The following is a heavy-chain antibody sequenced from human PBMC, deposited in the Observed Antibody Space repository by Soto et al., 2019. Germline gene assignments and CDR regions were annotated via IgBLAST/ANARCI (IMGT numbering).Heavy chain of an antibody. V-gene: IGHV3-23*01. CDR3: AKETATGGGAFDI. CDR2: ILVGGST. J-gene: IGHJ3*02. CDR1: GFTCSIYD. D-gene: IGHD2-8*02. Sequence: GGSLRLSCAASGFTCSIYDMSWVRQAPGKGLEWVSTILVGGSTHYPDSVKGRFTISRDNSKNTVFLQMNSLTAGDTAVYYCAKETATGGGAFDICGQGTMVTV.